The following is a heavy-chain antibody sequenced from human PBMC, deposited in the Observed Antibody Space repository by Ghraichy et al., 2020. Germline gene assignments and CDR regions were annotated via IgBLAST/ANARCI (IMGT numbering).Heavy chain of an antibody. CDR1: GYTLTELS. J-gene: IGHJ3*02. Sequence: ASVKVSCKVSGYTLTELSMHWVRQAPGKGLEWMGGFDPEDGETIYAQKFQGRVTMTEDTSTDTAYMELSSLRSEDTAVYYCATRRPTYYYDSSGYGWAFDIWGQGTMVTVSS. CDR3: ATRRPTYYYDSSGYGWAFDI. CDR2: FDPEDGET. D-gene: IGHD3-22*01. V-gene: IGHV1-24*01.